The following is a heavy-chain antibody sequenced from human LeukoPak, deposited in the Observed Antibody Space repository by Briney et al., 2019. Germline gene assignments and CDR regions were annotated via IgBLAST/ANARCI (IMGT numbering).Heavy chain of an antibody. J-gene: IGHJ5*02. CDR3: ARDYDYGDYIGFDP. V-gene: IGHV4-39*06. D-gene: IGHD4-17*01. CDR1: GDSMSSSPYY. CDR2: INHSGST. Sequence: SETLSLTCSVSGDSMSSSPYYWVWIRQPPGKGLEWIGEINHSGSTNYNPSLKSRVTISVDTSKNQFPLKLSSVTAADTAVYYCARDYDYGDYIGFDPWGQGTLVTVSS.